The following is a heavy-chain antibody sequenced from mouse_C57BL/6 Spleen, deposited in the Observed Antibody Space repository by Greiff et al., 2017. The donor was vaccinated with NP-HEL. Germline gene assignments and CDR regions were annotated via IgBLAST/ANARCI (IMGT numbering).Heavy chain of an antibody. CDR1: GYTFTDYN. CDR3: ARGGKPSIYYDYEGFAY. D-gene: IGHD2-4*01. V-gene: IGHV1-18*01. CDR2: INPNNGGT. J-gene: IGHJ3*01. Sequence: LQQSGPELVKPGASVKIPCKASGYTFTDYNMDWVKQSHGKSLEWIGDINPNNGGTIYNQKFKGKATLTVDKSSSTAYMELRSLTSEDTAVYYCARGGKPSIYYDYEGFAYWGQGTLVTVSA.